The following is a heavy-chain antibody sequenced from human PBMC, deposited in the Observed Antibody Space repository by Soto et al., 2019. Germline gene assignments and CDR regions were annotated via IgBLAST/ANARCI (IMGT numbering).Heavy chain of an antibody. CDR3: VRDLEAGNWFDP. D-gene: IGHD6-25*01. J-gene: IGHJ5*02. V-gene: IGHV3-21*01. CDR1: GFTFSSYS. CDR2: ISSSSSHI. Sequence: EVQLVESGGGLVKPGGSLRLSCAASGFTFSSYSMNWVRQAPGKGLEWVSSISSSSSHIYYADSVKGRFTISRDNAKNSMYLQMNGLRAEDTAVYYCVRDLEAGNWFDPWGQGTLVTVSS.